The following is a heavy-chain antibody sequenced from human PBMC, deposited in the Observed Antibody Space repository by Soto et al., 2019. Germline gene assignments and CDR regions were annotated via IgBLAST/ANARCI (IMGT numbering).Heavy chain of an antibody. D-gene: IGHD3-3*01. CDR2: ISGNGNVK. J-gene: IGHJ5*02. Sequence: EVQLLESGGGLVQPGGSLRLSCVVSGFPFGSYAMNWVRQAPGKGLEWVSGISGNGNVKYYPDSVKGRFSISRDNSKSPLYLQMSSLRAEDTALYYCAKDDFRSDRAKAWFDPWGQGTLVTVSS. CDR1: GFPFGSYA. CDR3: AKDDFRSDRAKAWFDP. V-gene: IGHV3-23*01.